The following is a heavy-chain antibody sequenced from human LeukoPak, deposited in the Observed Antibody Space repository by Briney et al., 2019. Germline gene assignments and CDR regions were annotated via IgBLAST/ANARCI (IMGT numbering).Heavy chain of an antibody. V-gene: IGHV3-33*01. CDR2: IWYDGSNK. CDR1: GFTFSSYG. CDR3: ASKYDAFDI. Sequence: GGSLRLSCAASGFTFSSYGMHWVRQAPGKGLEWVAVIWYDGSNKYYADSVKGRFTISRDNSKNTLYLQMNSLRAEDTAVYYCASKYDAFDIWGQGTMVTVSS. J-gene: IGHJ3*02.